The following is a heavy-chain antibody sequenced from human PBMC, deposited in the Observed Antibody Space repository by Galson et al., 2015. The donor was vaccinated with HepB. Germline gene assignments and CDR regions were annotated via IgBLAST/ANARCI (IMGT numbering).Heavy chain of an antibody. D-gene: IGHD3-22*01. CDR1: GFTFDDYA. CDR2: ISWNSGNM. CDR3: VKGSWYDSSGHPPSLFDS. V-gene: IGHV3-9*01. J-gene: IGHJ4*02. Sequence: SLRLSCAASGFTFDDYAMHWVRQAPGKGLEWVSGISWNSGNMVYADSVEGRFTISRDNAKNSLYLQMNSLRVEDTALYYCVKGSWYDSSGHPPSLFDSWGQGTLVTVSS.